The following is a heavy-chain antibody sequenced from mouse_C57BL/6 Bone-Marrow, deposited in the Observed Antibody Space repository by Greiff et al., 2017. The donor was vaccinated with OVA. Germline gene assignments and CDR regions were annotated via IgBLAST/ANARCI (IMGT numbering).Heavy chain of an antibody. J-gene: IGHJ1*03. D-gene: IGHD4-1*01. CDR1: GYTFTSYW. CDR3: ARAWDWYFDV. Sequence: VQLQQPGAELVKPGASVKMSCKASGYTFTSYWITWVKQRPGQGLEWIGDIYPGSGSTNYNEKFTSKATLTVDTSSSTAYMQLSSLTSEDSAVYYCARAWDWYFDVWGTGTTVTVSS. CDR2: IYPGSGST. V-gene: IGHV1-55*01.